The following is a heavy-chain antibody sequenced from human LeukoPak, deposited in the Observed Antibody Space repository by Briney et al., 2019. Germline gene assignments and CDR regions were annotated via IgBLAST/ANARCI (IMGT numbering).Heavy chain of an antibody. Sequence: ASVKVSCKASGYTFTSYGISWVRQAPGQGLEWMGWISAYNGNTNYAQKLQGRVTMTTDTSTSTAYMELRSLRSDDTAVYYCARGDRRYCSGGSCYSGRWFDPWGQGTLVTVSS. CDR1: GYTFTSYG. J-gene: IGHJ5*02. D-gene: IGHD2-15*01. V-gene: IGHV1-18*01. CDR3: ARGDRRYCSGGSCYSGRWFDP. CDR2: ISAYNGNT.